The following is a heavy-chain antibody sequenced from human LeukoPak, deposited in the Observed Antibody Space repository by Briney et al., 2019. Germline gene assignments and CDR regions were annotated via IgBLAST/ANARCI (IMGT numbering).Heavy chain of an antibody. Sequence: GGSLRLSCAASGFTFRSYSMHWVRQAPVRGLESVAVISPDGTNIYYAGSVKGRFTISRDNSENTLYLQMNSLRAEDTALYYCSRDGEHGYNDIDFCGQGTLVTVSS. CDR1: GFTFRSYS. J-gene: IGHJ4*02. D-gene: IGHD5-24*01. V-gene: IGHV3-30-3*01. CDR3: SRDGEHGYNDIDF. CDR2: ISPDGTNI.